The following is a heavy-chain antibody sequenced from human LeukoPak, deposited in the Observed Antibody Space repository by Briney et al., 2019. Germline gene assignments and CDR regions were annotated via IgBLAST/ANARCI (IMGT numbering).Heavy chain of an antibody. CDR3: ATSYDYVWGSYRYSAFDI. V-gene: IGHV4-39*07. J-gene: IGHJ3*02. Sequence: SETLSLTCTVSGGSISSSSYYWGWIRQPPGKGLEWIGSIYYSGSTYYNPSLKSRVTISVDTSKNQFSLKLSSVTAADTAVYYCATSYDYVWGSYRYSAFDIWGQGTMVTASS. CDR1: GGSISSSSYY. D-gene: IGHD3-16*02. CDR2: IYYSGST.